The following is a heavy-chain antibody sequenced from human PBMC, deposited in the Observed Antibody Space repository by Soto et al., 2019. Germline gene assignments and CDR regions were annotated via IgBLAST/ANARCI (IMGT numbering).Heavy chain of an antibody. CDR3: ARPPTASLDAFEI. CDR1: GGSISISTYY. V-gene: IGHV4-39*01. J-gene: IGHJ3*02. Sequence: SETLSLTCTVSGGSISISTYYWGWIRQPPGKGLEWIGSIYYSGSTYYNPSLKSRVAISVDTSKNQFSLNLNSVTAADTAVYYCARPPTASLDAFEIWGQGTMVTVSS. CDR2: IYYSGST.